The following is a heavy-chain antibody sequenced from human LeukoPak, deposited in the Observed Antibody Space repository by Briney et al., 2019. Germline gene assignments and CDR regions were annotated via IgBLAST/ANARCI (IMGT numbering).Heavy chain of an antibody. CDR1: GGSISSSSYY. Sequence: SETLSLTCTVSGGSISSSSYYWGWLRQPPGKGLEWIGTVYYDGSTYYNPSLKSRVTLSRDPSKNQFSLKLSSVTAADTAVYYCTRRAREFGWVFDYWGQGTLVTVSS. CDR3: TRRAREFGWVFDY. D-gene: IGHD3-10*01. J-gene: IGHJ4*02. CDR2: VYYDGST. V-gene: IGHV4-39*01.